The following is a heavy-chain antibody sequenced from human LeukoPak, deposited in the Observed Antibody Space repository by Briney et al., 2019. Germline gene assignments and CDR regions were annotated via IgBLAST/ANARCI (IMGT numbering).Heavy chain of an antibody. CDR3: ARGGVRHY. D-gene: IGHD2-8*02. Sequence: GGSLRLSCAASGFTVSSAYMSWVRQAPGKGPAWVSVIYGDGTTYYADSVKGRFTISRDNSENTVFLQMHSLRAEDTATYYCARGGVRHYWGQGTLVTVSS. CDR2: IYGDGTT. J-gene: IGHJ4*02. CDR1: GFTVSSAY. V-gene: IGHV3-53*01.